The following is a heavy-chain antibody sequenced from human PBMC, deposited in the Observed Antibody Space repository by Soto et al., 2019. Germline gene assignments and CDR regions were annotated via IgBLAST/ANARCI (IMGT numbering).Heavy chain of an antibody. CDR2: ISGTGNTK. CDR1: GFTISDYY. CDR3: ARGLVSLGAAHNWFDS. J-gene: IGHJ5*01. V-gene: IGHV3-11*01. D-gene: IGHD1-26*01. Sequence: GGSLRLSCAASGFTISDYYMSWIRQAPGKGLEWVSYISGTGNTKYYADSVKGRFTISRDNAKNSLYLQINTLEAEDTAIYYCARGLVSLGAAHNWFDSWGQGTLVTVSS.